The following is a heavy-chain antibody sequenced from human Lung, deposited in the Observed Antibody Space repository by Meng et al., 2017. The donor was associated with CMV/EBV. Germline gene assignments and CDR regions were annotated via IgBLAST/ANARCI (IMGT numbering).Heavy chain of an antibody. V-gene: IGHV1-2*02. J-gene: IGHJ4*02. D-gene: IGHD4-11*01. Sequence: ASVKVSCKASRYTFTDYYIHWVRQAPGQGLEWMGWINPNTGDTNYAQKFQGRVTMTRDTSINTAYMELSILKSDDTAVYYCARPDYHNYQFDWWGQGTLVTVSS. CDR2: INPNTGDT. CDR3: ARPDYHNYQFDW. CDR1: RYTFTDYY.